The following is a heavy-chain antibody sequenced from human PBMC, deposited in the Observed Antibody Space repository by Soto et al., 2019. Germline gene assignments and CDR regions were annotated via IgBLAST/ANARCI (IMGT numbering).Heavy chain of an antibody. J-gene: IGHJ4*02. CDR1: GFTFSSYA. V-gene: IGHV3-23*01. D-gene: IGHD3-9*01. CDR3: AKGKGSSNYDILTGYYDFDY. CDR2: ISGSGGST. Sequence: GGSLRLSCAASGFTFSSYATSWVRQAPGKGLEWVSAISGSGGSTYYADSVKGRFTISRDNSKNTLYLQMNSLRAEDTAVYYCAKGKGSSNYDILTGYYDFDYWGQGTLVTVSS.